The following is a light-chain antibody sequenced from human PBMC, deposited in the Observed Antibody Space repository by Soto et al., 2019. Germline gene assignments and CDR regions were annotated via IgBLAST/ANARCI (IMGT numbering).Light chain of an antibody. V-gene: IGKV4-1*01. J-gene: IGKJ3*01. CDR3: QQYYTTPFT. CDR2: RAS. Sequence: IVMTQSPDSLTVSLGERATVNCKASQSVLYSSNNKNYLAWYQQKAGQPPKLLIYRASTRESGVPDRFSGSGSGTEFTLTINSLQAEDVAVYDCQQYYTTPFTFGPGTKVDIK. CDR1: QSVLYSSNNKNY.